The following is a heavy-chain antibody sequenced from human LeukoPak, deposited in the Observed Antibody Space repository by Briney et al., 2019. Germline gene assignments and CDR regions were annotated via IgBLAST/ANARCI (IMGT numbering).Heavy chain of an antibody. V-gene: IGHV4-4*09. CDR2: IYTSGST. Sequence: SETLSLTCTVSGGSISSYYWSWIRQPPGKGLEWIGYIYTSGSTNYNPSLKSRVTISVDTSKNQFSLKLSSVTAADTAVYYCATTARAPYYYYYYMDVWGKGTTVTVSS. CDR3: ATTARAPYYYYYYMDV. J-gene: IGHJ6*03. CDR1: GGSISSYY. D-gene: IGHD6-6*01.